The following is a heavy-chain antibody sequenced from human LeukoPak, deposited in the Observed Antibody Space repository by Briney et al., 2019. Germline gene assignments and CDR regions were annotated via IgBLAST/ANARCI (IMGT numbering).Heavy chain of an antibody. CDR1: GYTFTGYY. V-gene: IGHV1-2*02. CDR2: INPNSGGI. CDR3: AREKATAPVGY. J-gene: IGHJ4*02. Sequence: ASVTVSCKASGYTFTGYYMHWVRQAPGQGLEWMGWINPNSGGINYAQKFQGRVTMTRDTSISTAYMELTRLRSDDTAVYYCAREKATAPVGYWGQGTLVTVSS. D-gene: IGHD5-24*01.